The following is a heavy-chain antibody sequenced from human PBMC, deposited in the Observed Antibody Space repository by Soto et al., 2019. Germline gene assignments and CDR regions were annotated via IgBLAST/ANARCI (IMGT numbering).Heavy chain of an antibody. Sequence: QVQLVQSGPDFKRPGASMKVSCKASGYTFTSYGISWVRQAPGQGLDRMAGISPLKGRTQYSQKAQGRVTLSTDTSSNTAYMEMTTLRVDDTAVDYCAVDYGDRPEYFKHWGQGTLVTVS. CDR1: GYTFTSYG. J-gene: IGHJ1*01. CDR2: ISPLKGRT. V-gene: IGHV1-18*04. CDR3: AVDYGDRPEYFKH. D-gene: IGHD4-17*01.